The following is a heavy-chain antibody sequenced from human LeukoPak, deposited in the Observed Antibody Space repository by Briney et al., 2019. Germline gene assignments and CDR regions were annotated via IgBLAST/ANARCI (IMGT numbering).Heavy chain of an antibody. CDR3: ATVDIVATSN. CDR2: INPNSGGT. J-gene: IGHJ4*02. Sequence: ASVNLSCKASGYTFTVNYMHWDRHAPGQGLEWMGWINPNSGGTNYAHKFQGRVAMTRDTSISTAYMELSRLRSDDTAVYYCATVDIVATSNWGQGALVTVSS. V-gene: IGHV1-2*02. D-gene: IGHD5-12*01. CDR1: GYTFTVNY.